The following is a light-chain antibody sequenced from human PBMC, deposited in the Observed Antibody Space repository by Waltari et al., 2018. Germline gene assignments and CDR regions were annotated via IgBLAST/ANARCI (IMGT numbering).Light chain of an antibody. CDR2: GAS. V-gene: IGKV3-20*01. CDR3: QRYGSSPVYS. CDR1: QSVSSSY. Sequence: IVLTQSPGTLSLSPGERATLTCRASQSVSSSYLAWYQQKPGQAPRLLSYGASSRATGIPDRFSGSGSGTDFTLTISSLEPEDCAVYYCQRYGSSPVYSFG. J-gene: IGKJ2*03.